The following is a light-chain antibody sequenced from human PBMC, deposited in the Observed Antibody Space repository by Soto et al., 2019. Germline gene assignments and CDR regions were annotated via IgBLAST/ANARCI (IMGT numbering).Light chain of an antibody. CDR1: SIGRKS. Sequence: SYELTQPPSVSVAPGQTARITCGGNSIGRKSVHWYQQRPGQAPVVVVYDDSERSSGIPERFSGSNSGNTATLAINRVEAGDEADYYCQVWDSDSDHYVFGIGTKLTVL. V-gene: IGLV3-21*02. CDR3: QVWDSDSDHYV. CDR2: DDS. J-gene: IGLJ1*01.